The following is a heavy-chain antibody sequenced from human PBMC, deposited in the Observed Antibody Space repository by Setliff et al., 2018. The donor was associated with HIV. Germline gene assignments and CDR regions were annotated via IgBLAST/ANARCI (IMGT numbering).Heavy chain of an antibody. CDR3: GRRTPKECYDSAGYITYYFDY. CDR1: GTSISNYY. Sequence: SETLSLTCTVSGTSISNYYWSWIRQPPGKGLEWIGSIYYSGSITKINPSLKSRVTISVDTSKNQFSLNLNSVTAADTGVYYCGRRTPKECYDSAGYITYYFDYWGRGTLVTV. V-gene: IGHV4-59*08. CDR2: IYYSGSIT. D-gene: IGHD3-9*01. J-gene: IGHJ4*02.